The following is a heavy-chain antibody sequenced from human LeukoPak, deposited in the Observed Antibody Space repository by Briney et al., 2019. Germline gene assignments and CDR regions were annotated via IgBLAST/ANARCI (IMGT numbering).Heavy chain of an antibody. Sequence: GESLKISCKASGYRFANYWIGWVRQMPGKGLEWMGIIYPGDSDTKYSPSFQGQVTISADKSTSTAYLQWSSLKASDTAMYYRTRQTGYPSDFDYWAQGTLVTVSS. CDR3: TRQTGYPSDFDY. D-gene: IGHD5-12*01. CDR1: GYRFANYW. V-gene: IGHV5-51*01. J-gene: IGHJ4*02. CDR2: IYPGDSDT.